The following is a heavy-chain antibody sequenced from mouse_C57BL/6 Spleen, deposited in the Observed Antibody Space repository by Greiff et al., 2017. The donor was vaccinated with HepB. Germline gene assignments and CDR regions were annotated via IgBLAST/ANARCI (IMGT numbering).Heavy chain of an antibody. Sequence: QVQLKQPGAELVRPGSSVKLSCKASGYTFTSYWMHWVKQRPIQGLEWIGNIDPSDSETHYNQKFKDKATLTVDKSSSTAYMQLSSLTSEDSAVYYCARGGIQGYFDYWGQGTTLTVSS. CDR2: IDPSDSET. CDR3: ARGGIQGYFDY. V-gene: IGHV1-52*01. J-gene: IGHJ2*01. CDR1: GYTFTSYW.